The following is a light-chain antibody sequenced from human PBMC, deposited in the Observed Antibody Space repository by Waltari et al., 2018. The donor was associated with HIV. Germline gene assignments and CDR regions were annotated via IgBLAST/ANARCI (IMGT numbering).Light chain of an antibody. J-gene: IGLJ3*02. V-gene: IGLV7-43*01. CDR2: SST. CDR1: TGPVTSGSY. Sequence: QTVVTQEPSLTVSPGGTVTLTCASNTGPVTSGSYQTWFQVKPRQTPKPLIYSSTNKQSWTPARFSGFLLGYKAVLVLSGAQPEDEADYYCLLYSNSGQPNWVFGGGTKLTVL. CDR3: LLYSNSGQPNWV.